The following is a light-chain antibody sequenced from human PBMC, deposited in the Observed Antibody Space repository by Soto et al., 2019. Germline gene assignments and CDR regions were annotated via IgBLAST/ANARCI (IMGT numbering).Light chain of an antibody. CDR2: DDR. Sequence: VLTQPPSVSGAPGQRVTISCTGSSSNIGAGYDVHWYQQKPGQAPVLVVYDDRDRPSGIPERFSGSNGGSMATLIISRVEAGDEADYYCQVWDIGTALVFGGGTKVTVL. CDR3: QVWDIGTALV. CDR1: SNIGAGYD. V-gene: IGLV3-21*02. J-gene: IGLJ3*02.